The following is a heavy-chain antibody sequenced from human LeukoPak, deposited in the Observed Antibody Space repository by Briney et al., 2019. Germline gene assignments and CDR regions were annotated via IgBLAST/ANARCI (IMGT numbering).Heavy chain of an antibody. CDR2: ITDTGGDT. CDR3: ARCGGDSCYSRPPDF. J-gene: IGHJ4*02. D-gene: IGHD2-21*01. V-gene: IGHV3-23*01. Sequence: GGSLRLSCAASGFTFRTYAMTWVRQAPGKGLEWVSAITDTGGDTKYADPVKGRFTISRDNSASTLFLQMNSLRDGDTAIYYCARCGGDSCYSRPPDFWGQGTLVIVSS. CDR1: GFTFRTYA.